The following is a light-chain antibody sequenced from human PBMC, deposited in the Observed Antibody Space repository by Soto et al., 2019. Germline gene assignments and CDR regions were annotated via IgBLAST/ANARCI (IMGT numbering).Light chain of an antibody. V-gene: IGKV1-5*03. J-gene: IGKJ1*01. Sequence: DIQMTQSPSTLSASVGDRVTITCRASQSISSWLAWYQQKPGKAPKLLIYKASTFQSGVPSRFSGSGSGTEVTLAISSLQPDDFATYYCQQYNDNWTFGQGTKVDIK. CDR3: QQYNDNWT. CDR2: KAS. CDR1: QSISSW.